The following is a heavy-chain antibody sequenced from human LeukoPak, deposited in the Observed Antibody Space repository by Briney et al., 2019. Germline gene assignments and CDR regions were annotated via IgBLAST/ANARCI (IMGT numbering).Heavy chain of an antibody. Sequence: PGGSLRLSCAASGFTFSDYYMSWIRQAPGKGLEWVSYISSSSSYTNYADSVKGRFTISRDNAKSSLYLQMNSLRAEDTAVYYCARGLDYFDYWGQGTLVTVSS. CDR3: ARGLDYFDY. D-gene: IGHD6-6*01. J-gene: IGHJ4*02. CDR1: GFTFSDYY. V-gene: IGHV3-11*06. CDR2: ISSSSSYT.